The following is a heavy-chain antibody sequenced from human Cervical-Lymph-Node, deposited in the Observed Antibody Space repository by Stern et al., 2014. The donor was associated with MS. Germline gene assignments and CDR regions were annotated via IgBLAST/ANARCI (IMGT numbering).Heavy chain of an antibody. J-gene: IGHJ6*02. Sequence: QVQLQESGPGLVKPSETLSLTCTVSGGSVSSGSYYWSWIRQPPGKGLEWIGYIYYSGSTNYNPSLKSRVTISVDTSKNQFSLKLSSVTAADTAVYYCARAYVDTATFYYYGMDVWGQGTTVTVSS. CDR1: GGSVSSGSYY. CDR3: ARAYVDTATFYYYGMDV. D-gene: IGHD5-18*01. V-gene: IGHV4-61*01. CDR2: IYYSGST.